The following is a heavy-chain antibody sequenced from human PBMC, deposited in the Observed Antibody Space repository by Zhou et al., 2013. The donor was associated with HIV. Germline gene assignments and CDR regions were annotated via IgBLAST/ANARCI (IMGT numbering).Heavy chain of an antibody. CDR1: GYTFTAYY. CDR2: ISTYNGNT. J-gene: IGHJ4*02. Sequence: QVQLVQSGAEVKKPGASVKVSCKASGYTFTAYYLHWLRQAPGQGLEWMGWISTYNGNTNYAQRFQGRVTMTTDTSTITGYMELRSLRSDDTAVYYCARSPEGVHSSSWPLGYWGQGTLVTVSS. CDR3: ARSPEGVHSSSWPLGY. D-gene: IGHD6-13*01. V-gene: IGHV1-18*04.